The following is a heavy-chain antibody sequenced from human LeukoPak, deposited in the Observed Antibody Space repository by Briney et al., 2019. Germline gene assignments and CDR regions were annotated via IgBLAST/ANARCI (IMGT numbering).Heavy chain of an antibody. Sequence: GGSLRLSCAASGFTFSSYEMNWVRQAPGKGLEWVSYISSSGSTIHYADSVKGRFTISRDNAKNSLYLQMNSLRDEDTAVYYCARVSCGGDCNNLLWYFDLWGRGTLVTVSS. V-gene: IGHV3-48*03. CDR3: ARVSCGGDCNNLLWYFDL. D-gene: IGHD2-21*02. CDR2: ISSSGSTI. J-gene: IGHJ2*01. CDR1: GFTFSSYE.